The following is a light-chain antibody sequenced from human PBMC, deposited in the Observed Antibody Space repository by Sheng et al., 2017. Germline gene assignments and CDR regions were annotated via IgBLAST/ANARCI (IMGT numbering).Light chain of an antibody. V-gene: IGKV1-5*03. Sequence: IQMTQSPSTLSASVGDRVTITCRASKNIRIWLAWYQQKPGKAPKALIYKASNLESGVPSRFSGGGSGTQFTLTISNLQPDDFATYYCLQYSDDWSFGQGTKVENK. CDR3: LQYSDDWS. J-gene: IGKJ1*01. CDR1: KNIRIW. CDR2: KAS.